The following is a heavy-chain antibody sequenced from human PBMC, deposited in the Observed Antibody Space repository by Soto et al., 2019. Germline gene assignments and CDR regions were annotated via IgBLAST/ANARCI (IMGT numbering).Heavy chain of an antibody. CDR2: IWFDGSDK. Sequence: QVQLVESGGGVVQPGRSLRLSCAASGFTFSSYGMHWVRQAPGKGLEWVALIWFDGSDKYYTEFVKGRLTISRDNSKSTLYLQMNSLRAEDTAVYYCARLYCSASSCYSVGAFDIRGQGTMVTVSS. D-gene: IGHD2-15*01. V-gene: IGHV3-33*01. CDR3: ARLYCSASSCYSVGAFDI. J-gene: IGHJ3*02. CDR1: GFTFSSYG.